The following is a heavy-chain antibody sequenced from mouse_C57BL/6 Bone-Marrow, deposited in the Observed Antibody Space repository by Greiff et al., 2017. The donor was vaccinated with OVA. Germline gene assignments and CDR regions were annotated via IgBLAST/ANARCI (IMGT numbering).Heavy chain of an antibody. Sequence: QVQLQQPGAELVRPGTSVKLSCKASGYTFTSYWMHWVKQRPGQGLEWIGVIDPSDSYTNYNQKFKGKATLTVDTSSSTAYMQLSSLTSEYSAVYYCARSEYDNHYWGQGTTLTVSS. V-gene: IGHV1-59*01. D-gene: IGHD2-3*01. CDR1: GYTFTSYW. CDR2: IDPSDSYT. CDR3: ARSEYDNHY. J-gene: IGHJ2*01.